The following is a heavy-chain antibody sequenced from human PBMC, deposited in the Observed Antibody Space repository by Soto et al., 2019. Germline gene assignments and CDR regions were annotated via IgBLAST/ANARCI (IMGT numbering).Heavy chain of an antibody. J-gene: IGHJ5*02. Sequence: PGGSLRLSCGAPGFTFRKAWVSWGRQAPGKGLGWVGRIKSKTDGGTTDYAAPVKGRFTISRDDSKNTLYLQMNSLKTEDTAVYYCTTGAVILWLDPWGQGTLVTVSS. CDR3: TTGAVILWLDP. V-gene: IGHV3-15*01. CDR2: IKSKTDGGTT. CDR1: GFTFRKAW. D-gene: IGHD3-9*01.